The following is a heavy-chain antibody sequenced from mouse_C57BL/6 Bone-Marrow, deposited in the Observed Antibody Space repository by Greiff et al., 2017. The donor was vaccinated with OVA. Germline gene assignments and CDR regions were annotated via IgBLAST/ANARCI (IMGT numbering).Heavy chain of an antibody. CDR1: GYTFTGYW. D-gene: IGHD1-1*01. V-gene: IGHV1-9*01. CDR2: ILPGSGST. Sequence: VKLQESGAELMKPGASVKLSCKATGYTFTGYWIEWVKQRPGHGLEWIGEILPGSGSTNYNEKFKGKATFTADTSSNTAYMQLSSLTTEDSAIYYCARRAFYYYYGKSYFDYRGQGTTLTVSS. CDR3: ARRAFYYYYGKSYFDY. J-gene: IGHJ2*01.